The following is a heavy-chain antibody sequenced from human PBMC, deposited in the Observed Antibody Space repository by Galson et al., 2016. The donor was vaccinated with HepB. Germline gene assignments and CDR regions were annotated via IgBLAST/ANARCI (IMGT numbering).Heavy chain of an antibody. CDR2: ISGSGDST. CDR1: GFTFSSSA. J-gene: IGHJ5*02. CDR3: AKEMKVVATVGFAP. D-gene: IGHD3-22*01. V-gene: IGHV3-23*01. Sequence: SLRLSCAASGFTFSSSAMSWVRQAPGKGLEWVSAISGSGDSTYYGDPGKGRFAISRDNSKNTVYLQMSGLRAEDTAGYYCAKEMKVVATVGFAPWGQGTLVTVSS.